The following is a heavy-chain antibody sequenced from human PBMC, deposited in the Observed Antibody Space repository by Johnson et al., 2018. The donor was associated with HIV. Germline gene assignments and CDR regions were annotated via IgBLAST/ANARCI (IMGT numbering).Heavy chain of an antibody. CDR2: ISYDGNNK. CDR3: ARQTVRAFDI. J-gene: IGHJ3*02. D-gene: IGHD1-14*01. CDR1: GFTFSSYA. V-gene: IGHV3-30-3*01. Sequence: QVQLVESGGGVVQPGRSLRLSCAASGFTFSSYAMHWVRQAPGKGLEWVAIISYDGNNKYYADSVKGRFTISRDNSKNTLYLQMIGLRAEDTAMYFCARQTVRAFDIWGQGTMVTVSS.